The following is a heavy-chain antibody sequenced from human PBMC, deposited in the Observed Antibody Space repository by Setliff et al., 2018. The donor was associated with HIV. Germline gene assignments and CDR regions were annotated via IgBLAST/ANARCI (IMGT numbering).Heavy chain of an antibody. V-gene: IGHV4-31*03. CDR3: ATRPRIAARPFDY. CDR1: GVSVGSGDYY. CDR2: IFHSGDT. J-gene: IGHJ4*02. Sequence: KPSETLSLTCSVSGVSVGSGDYYWHWIRQHPEKALEWIGHIFHSGDTYYNPSLKSRISMSVDTSKNQFPRELTSLTAADTAVYYCATRPRIAARPFDYWGQGMLVTVSS. D-gene: IGHD6-6*01.